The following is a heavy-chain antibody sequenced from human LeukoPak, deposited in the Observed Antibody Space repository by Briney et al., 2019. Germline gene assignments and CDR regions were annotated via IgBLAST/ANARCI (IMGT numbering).Heavy chain of an antibody. CDR1: GFTFSSYA. J-gene: IGHJ5*02. CDR3: AKGGTGWYGNRFDP. Sequence: GGSLRLSCAASGFTFSSYAMSWVRQAPGKGLEWVSAISGSGDSTYYADSVKGRFTISRDNSKNTLYLQLNSLRAEDTAVYYCAKGGTGWYGNRFDPWGQGTLVTVSS. V-gene: IGHV3-23*01. CDR2: ISGSGDST. D-gene: IGHD6-19*01.